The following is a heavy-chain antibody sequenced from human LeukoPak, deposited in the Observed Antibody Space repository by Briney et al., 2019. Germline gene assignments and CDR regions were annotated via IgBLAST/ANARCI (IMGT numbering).Heavy chain of an antibody. CDR1: GFSFSGHW. CDR2: ISPTGSTT. V-gene: IGHV3-74*01. Sequence: GGSVRLSCTASGFSFSGHWMHWARQLPGKGLVWVSRISPTGSTTSYADSVKGRFTMSRDNAKNTLYLQMDSLRAEDTAVYYCVRDMSTADLDHWGLGTLVTVFS. CDR3: VRDMSTADLDH. D-gene: IGHD5/OR15-5a*01. J-gene: IGHJ4*02.